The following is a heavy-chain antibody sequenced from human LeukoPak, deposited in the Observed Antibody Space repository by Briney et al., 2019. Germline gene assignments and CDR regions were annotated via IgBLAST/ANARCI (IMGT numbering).Heavy chain of an antibody. V-gene: IGHV3-7*01. D-gene: IGHD6-19*01. CDR2: INPDGYEK. J-gene: IGHJ4*02. CDR3: AREKRSGWYSFFDY. Sequence: PGGSLRLSCATSGFSFSRYAMSWVRQAPGKGLEWVANINPDGYEKYYVDSVKGRFTISRDNAKNSLHLQMNSLRAEDTAVYYCAREKRSGWYSFFDYWGQGTLVTVSS. CDR1: GFSFSRYA.